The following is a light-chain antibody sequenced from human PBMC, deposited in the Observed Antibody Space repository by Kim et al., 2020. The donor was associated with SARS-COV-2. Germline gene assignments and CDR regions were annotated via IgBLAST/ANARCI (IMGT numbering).Light chain of an antibody. CDR1: SLRPYY. Sequence: LGQTVRITCQGDSLRPYYASWYQQKPGQAPVLVIYDKNNRPSGIPDRFSASRSENTASLTITGAQAEDEADYYCNSRDNTANHPVVFGGGTRLTVL. CDR2: DKN. V-gene: IGLV3-19*01. CDR3: NSRDNTANHPVV. J-gene: IGLJ2*01.